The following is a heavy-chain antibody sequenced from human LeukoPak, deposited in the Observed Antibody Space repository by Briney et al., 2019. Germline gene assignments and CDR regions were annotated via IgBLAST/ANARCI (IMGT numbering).Heavy chain of an antibody. CDR1: GGSFSGYY. CDR3: ARALMTLVRGVPRTTWFDP. Sequence: SETLSLTCAVFGGSFSGYYWTWVRQAPGKGLEWIGEINESGTTNYNPSLDNRVTISVDRSKNQFSLKVTSLTAADTAVFYCARALMTLVRGVPRTTWFDPWGPGTLVTVSA. D-gene: IGHD3-10*01. J-gene: IGHJ5*02. V-gene: IGHV4-34*01. CDR2: INESGTT.